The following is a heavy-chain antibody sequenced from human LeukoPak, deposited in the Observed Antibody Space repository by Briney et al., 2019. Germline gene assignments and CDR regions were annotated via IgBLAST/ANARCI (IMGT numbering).Heavy chain of an antibody. V-gene: IGHV3-43D*04. CDR1: GFTFDDYA. D-gene: IGHD3-3*01. CDR3: AKSSRGIFGVAI. J-gene: IGHJ3*02. Sequence: GGSLRLSCAASGFTFDDYAMHWVRQAPGKGLEWVSLISWDGGSTYYADSVKGRFTISRDNSKNTLYLQMNSLRAEDTAVYYCAKSSRGIFGVAIWGQGTMVTVSS. CDR2: ISWDGGST.